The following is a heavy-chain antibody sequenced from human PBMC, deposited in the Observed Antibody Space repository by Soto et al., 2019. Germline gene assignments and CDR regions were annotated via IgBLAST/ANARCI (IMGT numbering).Heavy chain of an antibody. CDR1: GGSISSTNYY. Sequence: QVQLQESGPGLVKTSETLSLTCTVSGGSISSTNYYWGWIRQPPGKGLEWIGSIYYTGNTFYNPSLKSRVTLSADTSKNQFSRKVTSVTAADTAVYYCARHDFYGSGSYYRKGFYYYFGLDVWGQGTTVTVSS. D-gene: IGHD3-10*01. CDR2: IYYTGNT. CDR3: ARHDFYGSGSYYRKGFYYYFGLDV. V-gene: IGHV4-39*01. J-gene: IGHJ6*02.